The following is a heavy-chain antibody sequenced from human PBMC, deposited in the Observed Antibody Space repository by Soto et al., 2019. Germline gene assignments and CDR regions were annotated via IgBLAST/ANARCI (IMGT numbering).Heavy chain of an antibody. V-gene: IGHV1-2*02. J-gene: IGHJ3*02. D-gene: IGHD2-2*01. CDR1: GYTFPGYY. CDR2: INPNSGGT. Sequence: SVKVSCKASGYTFPGYYMHWVRQAPGQGLEWMGWINPNSGGTNYAQKFQGRVTMTRDTSISTAYMELSRLRSDDTAVYYCARDRHCSSTSCYGGHDAFDIWGQGTMVTVSS. CDR3: ARDRHCSSTSCYGGHDAFDI.